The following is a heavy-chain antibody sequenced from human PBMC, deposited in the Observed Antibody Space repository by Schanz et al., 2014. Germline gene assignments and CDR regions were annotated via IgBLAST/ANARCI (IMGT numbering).Heavy chain of an antibody. CDR3: AKGRFGELSAFDI. V-gene: IGHV3-74*01. CDR1: GFPSLPSF. CDR2: INGDGSRT. J-gene: IGHJ3*02. D-gene: IGHD3-10*01. Sequence: LVSSGGVFSPPFGSLLLSCASSGFPSLPSFPHCFRHSPGKGLVWVSRINGDGSRTAYADSVKGRFTISRDNAKNTLYLQMNSLRAEDTAVYYCAKGRFGELSAFDIWGQGTMVTVSS.